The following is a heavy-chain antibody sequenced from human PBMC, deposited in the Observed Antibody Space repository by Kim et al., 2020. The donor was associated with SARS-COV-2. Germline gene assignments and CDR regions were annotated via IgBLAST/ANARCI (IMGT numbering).Heavy chain of an antibody. D-gene: IGHD3-9*01. Sequence: GGSLRLSCAASGFTFSSYGMHWVRQAPGKGLEWVAVISYDGSNTYYADSVKGRFTISRDNSKNTLYLQMNSLRAEDTAVYYCVLRYLDWLGAPFDSWGQGTLVTVSS. J-gene: IGHJ4*02. CDR2: ISYDGSNT. CDR3: VLRYLDWLGAPFDS. CDR1: GFTFSSYG. V-gene: IGHV3-33*05.